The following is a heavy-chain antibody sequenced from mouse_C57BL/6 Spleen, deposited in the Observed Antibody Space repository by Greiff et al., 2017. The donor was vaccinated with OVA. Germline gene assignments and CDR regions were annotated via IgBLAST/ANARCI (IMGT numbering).Heavy chain of an antibody. CDR1: GFTFSSYA. V-gene: IGHV5-4*01. CDR2: ISDGGSYT. Sequence: EVQLVESGGGLVKPGGSLTLSCAASGFTFSSYAMSWVRQTPEKRLEWVATISDGGSYTYYPDNVKGRFTISRDNAKNNLYLQMSHLKSEDTAMYYCARAGPHDYGDWYFDVWGTGTTVTVSS. CDR3: ARAGPHDYGDWYFDV. J-gene: IGHJ1*03. D-gene: IGHD2-4*01.